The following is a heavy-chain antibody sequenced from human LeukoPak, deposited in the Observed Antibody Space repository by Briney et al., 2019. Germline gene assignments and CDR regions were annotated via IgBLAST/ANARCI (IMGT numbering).Heavy chain of an antibody. CDR2: ISGSGGST. V-gene: IGHV3-23*01. CDR1: GFTFSSYA. CDR3: AKDRVWFGELWGFDP. J-gene: IGHJ5*02. Sequence: GGSLRLSCAASGFTFSSYAMSWVRHAPGKGLEWVSAISGSGGSTYYADSVKGRFTISRDNSKNTLYLQMNSLRAEDTAVYYCAKDRVWFGELWGFDPWGQGTLVTVSS. D-gene: IGHD3-10*01.